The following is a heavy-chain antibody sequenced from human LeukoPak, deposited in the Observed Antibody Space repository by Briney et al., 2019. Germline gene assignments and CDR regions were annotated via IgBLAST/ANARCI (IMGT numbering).Heavy chain of an antibody. Sequence: ASVKVSCKASGYTFTGYYMHWVRQAPGQGLEWMGWINPNSGGTNYAQKFQGRVTITADESTSTAYMELSSLRSEDTAVYYCAGKRGSSDYWGQGTLVTVSS. J-gene: IGHJ4*02. CDR1: GYTFTGYY. D-gene: IGHD3-16*01. CDR2: INPNSGGT. V-gene: IGHV1-2*02. CDR3: AGKRGSSDY.